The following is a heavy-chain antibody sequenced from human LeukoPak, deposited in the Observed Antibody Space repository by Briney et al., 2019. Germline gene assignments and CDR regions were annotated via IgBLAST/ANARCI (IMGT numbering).Heavy chain of an antibody. Sequence: GESLKLSFKGSGYSFTSYWMSWVRQMPGKGPEWMGGIDSSDSYTNYSPSLQGHVTISADKSISTDHLQWSSLKASDTAMYYCARHALSSSGSFDYWGQGTLVTVSS. CDR1: GYSFTSYW. D-gene: IGHD6-19*01. CDR2: IDSSDSYT. CDR3: ARHALSSSGSFDY. J-gene: IGHJ4*02. V-gene: IGHV5-10-1*01.